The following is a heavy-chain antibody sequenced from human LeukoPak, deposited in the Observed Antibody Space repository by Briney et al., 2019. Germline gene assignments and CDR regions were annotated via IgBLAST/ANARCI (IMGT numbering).Heavy chain of an antibody. CDR2: ISGYNGYT. CDR3: ARDNARYSYGLAPFDY. Sequence: ASVKVSCKTSGHTFTNYGIIWVRQAPGQGLEWMGWISGYNGYTHYAQNLQGRVTMTRDMSTSTVYMELSSLRSEDTAVYYCARDNARYSYGLAPFDYWGQGTLVTVSS. CDR1: GHTFTNYG. J-gene: IGHJ4*02. V-gene: IGHV1-18*01. D-gene: IGHD5-18*01.